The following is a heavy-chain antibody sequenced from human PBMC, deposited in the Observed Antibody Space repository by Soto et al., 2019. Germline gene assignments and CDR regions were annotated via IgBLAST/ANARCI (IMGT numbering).Heavy chain of an antibody. Sequence: QVQLVQSGAEVKKPGSSVKVSCKASGGTFSSYAISWVRQAPGQGLDWMGGIIPIFGTANYAQKFQGRVTITADESTSTVYMELSSLRSEDTAVYYCARHVPAAGYYYGMDVWGQGTTVTVSS. CDR3: ARHVPAAGYYYGMDV. J-gene: IGHJ6*02. CDR1: GGTFSSYA. D-gene: IGHD2-2*01. V-gene: IGHV1-69*12. CDR2: IIPIFGTA.